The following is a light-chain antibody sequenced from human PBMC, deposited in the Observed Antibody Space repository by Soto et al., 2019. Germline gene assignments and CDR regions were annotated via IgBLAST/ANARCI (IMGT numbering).Light chain of an antibody. CDR2: RAS. V-gene: IGKV3-15*01. Sequence: DIVMTQSPATLSVSPGERATLSCRASQSISSNLAWYQQKPGQAPRLLIYRASTRATGIPARFSGSGSGTDFTLTISSLQSEDFAIYYCQHYNNWPPWTFGRGTKVEIK. CDR3: QHYNNWPPWT. CDR1: QSISSN. J-gene: IGKJ1*01.